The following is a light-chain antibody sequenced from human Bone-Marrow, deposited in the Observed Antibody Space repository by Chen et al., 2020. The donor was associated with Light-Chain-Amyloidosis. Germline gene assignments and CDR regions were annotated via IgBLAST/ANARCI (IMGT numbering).Light chain of an antibody. CDR1: QGIYTW. V-gene: IGKV1-12*01. CDR3: KKANSFPVT. CDR2: STS. J-gene: IGKJ4*01. Sequence: DIQLTQSPSSISASVGDSVTITCRASQGIYTWLAWYQQKPGSPPKLLIYSTSHLESEVPSRFSGRGSGTDFTLTITGLQPEDFATYLCKKANSFPVTFGGGTKV.